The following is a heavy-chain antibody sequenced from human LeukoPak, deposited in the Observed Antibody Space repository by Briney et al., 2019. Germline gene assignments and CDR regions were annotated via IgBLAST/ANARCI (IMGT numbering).Heavy chain of an antibody. Sequence: SETLSLTCTVSGYSISSGYYWGWIRQPPGKGLEWIGSIYHSGSTYYNPSLKSRVTISVDTSKNQFSLKLSSVTAADTAVYYCARRRGYYGSGSYYNWFDPWGQGTLVTVSS. CDR1: GYSISSGYY. D-gene: IGHD3-10*01. J-gene: IGHJ5*02. CDR2: IYHSGST. CDR3: ARRRGYYGSGSYYNWFDP. V-gene: IGHV4-38-2*02.